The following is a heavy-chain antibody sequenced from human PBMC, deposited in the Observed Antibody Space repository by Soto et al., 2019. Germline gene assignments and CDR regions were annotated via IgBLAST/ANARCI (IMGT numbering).Heavy chain of an antibody. J-gene: IGHJ4*02. D-gene: IGHD2-8*01. CDR3: VASVFSFDY. CDR1: GFTFSTSA. Sequence: HVHLVESGGGVVQPGRSLSLSCAASGFTFSTSAMHWVRQAPGKGLEWVAVISYDGTNEHYEDSVKGRFTVSRDNSRNTLSLQMNSLRPEDTAMYYCVASVFSFDYWGQGSLVTVSS. CDR2: ISYDGTNE. V-gene: IGHV3-30*01.